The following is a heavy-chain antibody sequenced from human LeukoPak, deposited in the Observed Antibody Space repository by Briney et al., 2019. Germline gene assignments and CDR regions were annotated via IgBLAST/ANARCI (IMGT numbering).Heavy chain of an antibody. D-gene: IGHD2-2*01. CDR1: GYSFTTYY. Sequence: GESLKIPCKGSGYSFTTYYISWGRQMPGKGLEWMGIINPSDSDTRYSPSFQGQVTISADNSISTAYLQWSSLKASDTAMYYCARTSTYAEFDYSGQGGLVTVSS. CDR2: INPSDSDT. CDR3: ARTSTYAEFDY. V-gene: IGHV5-51*01. J-gene: IGHJ4*02.